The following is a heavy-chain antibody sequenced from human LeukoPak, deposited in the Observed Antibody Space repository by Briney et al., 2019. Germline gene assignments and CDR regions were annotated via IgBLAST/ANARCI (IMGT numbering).Heavy chain of an antibody. CDR1: GFTFSSYS. D-gene: IGHD3-10*01. Sequence: GGSLRLSCAASGFTFSSYSMNWVRQAPGKGLEWVSYISSSSTIYYADSVKGRFTISRDNAKNSLYLQMNSLRAEDTAVYYCAREAMVRGYYMDVWGKGTTVTISS. CDR2: ISSSSTI. V-gene: IGHV3-48*01. J-gene: IGHJ6*03. CDR3: AREAMVRGYYMDV.